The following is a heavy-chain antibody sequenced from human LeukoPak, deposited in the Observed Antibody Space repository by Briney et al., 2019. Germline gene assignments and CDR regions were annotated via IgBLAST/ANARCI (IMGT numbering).Heavy chain of an antibody. J-gene: IGHJ4*02. Sequence: PGGSLRLSCAGSGDSFISHTMIWVRQAPGKGLEWISYIGYSGSPIYYADSVKGRFSISRDDAKTSLYLHMNSLRAEDTAFYYCAREYDSRARFDSWGQGILVTVSS. V-gene: IGHV3-48*01. CDR3: AREYDSRARFDS. D-gene: IGHD4-11*01. CDR1: GDSFISHT. CDR2: IGYSGSPI.